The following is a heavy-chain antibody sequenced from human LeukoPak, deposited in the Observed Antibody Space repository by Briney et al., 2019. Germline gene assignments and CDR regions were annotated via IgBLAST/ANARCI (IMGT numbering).Heavy chain of an antibody. J-gene: IGHJ4*02. CDR1: GFTFSSYS. D-gene: IGHD2-2*01. V-gene: IGHV3-21*01. CDR2: IRSSSSYI. CDR3: ASETVPAANGY. Sequence: GGSLRLSCAASGFTFSSYSMNWVRQAPGKGWEWVSSIRSSSSYIYYADSVKGRFTISRDNAKNSLYLQMNSLRAEDTAVYYCASETVPAANGYWGQGTLVTVSS.